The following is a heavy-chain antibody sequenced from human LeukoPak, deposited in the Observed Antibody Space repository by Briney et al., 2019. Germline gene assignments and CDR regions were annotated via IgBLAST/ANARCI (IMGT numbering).Heavy chain of an antibody. V-gene: IGHV4-59*01. D-gene: IGHD2-2*01. CDR2: IYYSGST. Sequence: PSETLSLTCTVSGGSISSYYWSWIRKPPGKGLEWIGYIYYSGSTNYNPSLKGRVTISVDTSKNQFSLKLSSVTAADTAVYYCARGGCSSTSCYVNWFDPWGQGTLVTVSS. J-gene: IGHJ5*02. CDR1: GGSISSYY. CDR3: ARGGCSSTSCYVNWFDP.